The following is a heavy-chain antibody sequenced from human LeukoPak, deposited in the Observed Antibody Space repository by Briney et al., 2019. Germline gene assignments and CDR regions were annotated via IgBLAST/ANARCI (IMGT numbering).Heavy chain of an antibody. J-gene: IGHJ3*02. V-gene: IGHV1-2*02. CDR2: INPNSGGT. D-gene: IGHD3-16*02. Sequence: ASVKVSCKASGYTFTGYYMHWVRQAPGQGLEWMGWINPNSGGTNYAQKFQGRVTMTRDTSISTAYMELSRLRSDDTAVCYCARDGEMITFGGVIPDAFDIWGQGTMVTVSS. CDR3: ARDGEMITFGGVIPDAFDI. CDR1: GYTFTGYY.